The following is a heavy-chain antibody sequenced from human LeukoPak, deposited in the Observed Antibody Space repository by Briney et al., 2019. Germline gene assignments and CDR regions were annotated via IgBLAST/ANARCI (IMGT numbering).Heavy chain of an antibody. J-gene: IGHJ4*02. Sequence: GRSLRLSCAASGFTFDDYAMHWVRQAPGKGLEWVSGISWNSGSIGYADSVKGRFTISRDNSKNTLYLQMNSLRAEDTAVYYCAKEEYSSSSSEVDYWGQGTLVTVSS. V-gene: IGHV3-9*01. CDR3: AKEEYSSSSSEVDY. CDR1: GFTFDDYA. CDR2: ISWNSGSI. D-gene: IGHD6-6*01.